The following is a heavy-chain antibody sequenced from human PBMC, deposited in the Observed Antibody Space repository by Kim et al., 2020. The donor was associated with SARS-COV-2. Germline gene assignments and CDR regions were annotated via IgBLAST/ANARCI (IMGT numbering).Heavy chain of an antibody. D-gene: IGHD3-22*01. Sequence: SVKGRFPISRDNSKNPLYLQMNSLRVEDMALYYCAKGDRIMSYYDRGLDCWGQGTLVTVSS. V-gene: IGHV3-23*01. CDR3: AKGDRIMSYYDRGLDC. J-gene: IGHJ4*01.